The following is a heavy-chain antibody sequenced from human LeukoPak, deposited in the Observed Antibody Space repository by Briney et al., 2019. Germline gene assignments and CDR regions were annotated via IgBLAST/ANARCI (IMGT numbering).Heavy chain of an antibody. V-gene: IGHV3-23*01. D-gene: IGHD5-12*01. J-gene: IGHJ4*02. CDR1: GFTFSSYG. CDR3: AKPRRSDIVATVSPFDY. Sequence: PGGSLRLSCAASGFTFSSYGMSWVRQAPGKGLEWVSAISGSGGSTYYADSVKGRFTISRDNSKNTLYLQMNSLRAEDTAVYYCAKPRRSDIVATVSPFDYWGQGTLVTVSS. CDR2: ISGSGGST.